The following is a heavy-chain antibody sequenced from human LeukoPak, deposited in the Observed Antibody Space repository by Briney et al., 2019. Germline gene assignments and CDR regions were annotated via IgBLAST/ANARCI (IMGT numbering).Heavy chain of an antibody. D-gene: IGHD3-3*01. J-gene: IGHJ6*03. V-gene: IGHV4-59*01. CDR1: GGSISSYY. Sequence: SETLSLICTVSGGSISSYYWSCIRQPPGKGLECIGYIYYSGSTNYNPPLKSRVTISVDTSKNQFSLKLSSVTAADTAVYYCARGPAKYYDFWSGPYYYYYMDVWGKGTTVTVSS. CDR2: IYYSGST. CDR3: ARGPAKYYDFWSGPYYYYYMDV.